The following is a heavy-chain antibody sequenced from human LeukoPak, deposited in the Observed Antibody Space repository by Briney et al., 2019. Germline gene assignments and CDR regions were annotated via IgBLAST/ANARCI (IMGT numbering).Heavy chain of an antibody. D-gene: IGHD1-1*01. CDR3: ASSGPLYYYYGMDV. J-gene: IGHJ6*02. CDR1: GDSVPSNSAA. V-gene: IGHV6-1*01. Sequence: SQTLSLTCAISGDSVPSNSAAWNWIRQSPSRGLEWLGRTYYRSKWYNDYAVSVKSRITINPDTSKNQFSLQLNSVTPEDTAVYYCASSGPLYYYYGMDVWGQGTTVTVSS. CDR2: TYYRSKWYN.